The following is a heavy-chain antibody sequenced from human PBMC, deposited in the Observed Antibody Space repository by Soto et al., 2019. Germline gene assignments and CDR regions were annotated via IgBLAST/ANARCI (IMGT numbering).Heavy chain of an antibody. CDR1: GFTFSSYG. Sequence: HPGGSLRLSCAASGFTFSSYGMHWVRQAPGKGLEWVAVIWYDGSNKYYADSVKGRFTISRDNSKNTLYLQMNSLRAEDTAVYYCARGAPYYCSGSYPACGMDVWGPGTMVTVSS. CDR2: IWYDGSNK. CDR3: ARGAPYYCSGSYPACGMDV. D-gene: IGHD3-10*01. V-gene: IGHV3-33*01. J-gene: IGHJ6*02.